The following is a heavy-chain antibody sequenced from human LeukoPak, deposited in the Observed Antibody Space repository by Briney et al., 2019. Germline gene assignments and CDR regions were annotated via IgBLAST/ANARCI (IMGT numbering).Heavy chain of an antibody. D-gene: IGHD3-3*02. CDR3: ARGGPVEGYEHNFDY. CDR1: GGSISSGGYY. J-gene: IGHJ4*02. CDR2: IYYSGST. V-gene: IGHV4-31*03. Sequence: MPSETLSLTCTVSGGSISSGGYYWSWIRQHPGKGLEWIGYIYYSGSTYYNPSFKSRVTISVDTSKNQFSLKLSSVTAADTAVYYCARGGPVEGYEHNFDYWGQGTLVTVSS.